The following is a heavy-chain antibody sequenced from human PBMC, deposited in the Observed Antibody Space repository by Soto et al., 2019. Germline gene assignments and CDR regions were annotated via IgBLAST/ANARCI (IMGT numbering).Heavy chain of an antibody. J-gene: IGHJ3*02. Sequence: QVQLQQWGAGLLKPSETLSLTCAVFGGSVNSGNYYWSWIRQPPGKGLEWIGEMSHSGGTHFNPSLKSRPTISVDTSKNRSSLKIISVTAADTALYDCARVERGTATSVVDAFDIWGPGTMVTVSS. CDR1: GGSVNSGNYY. CDR2: MSHSGGT. V-gene: IGHV4-34*01. D-gene: IGHD2-21*02. CDR3: ARVERGTATSVVDAFDI.